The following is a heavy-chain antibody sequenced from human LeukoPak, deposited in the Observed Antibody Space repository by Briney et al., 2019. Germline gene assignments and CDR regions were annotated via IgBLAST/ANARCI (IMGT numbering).Heavy chain of an antibody. J-gene: IGHJ4*02. CDR2: INPNSGGT. CDR1: GYTFTGYY. Sequence: ASVKVSCKASGYTFTGYYMHWVRQAPGQGLEWMGWINPNSGGTNYAQKFQGRVTMTRDTSISTAYMELSRLRSDDTAVYYCAGDFWSGYYPEDDYWGQGTLVTVSS. D-gene: IGHD3-3*01. CDR3: AGDFWSGYYPEDDY. V-gene: IGHV1-2*02.